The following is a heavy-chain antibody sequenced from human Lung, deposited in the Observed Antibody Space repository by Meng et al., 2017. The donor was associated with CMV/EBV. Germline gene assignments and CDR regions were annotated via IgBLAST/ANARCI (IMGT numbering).Heavy chain of an antibody. CDR1: GFTFNGYN. CDR2: INTSSSNI. Sequence: SCAASGFTFNGYNMTWVRQAPGKGLEWVASINTSSSNIFYAVSVKGRFTISRDNANSALYLQMDSLRAEDTAVYYCARAYYDFWSGIVYWGQGIXVTVSS. J-gene: IGHJ4*02. D-gene: IGHD3-3*01. V-gene: IGHV3-21*01. CDR3: ARAYYDFWSGIVY.